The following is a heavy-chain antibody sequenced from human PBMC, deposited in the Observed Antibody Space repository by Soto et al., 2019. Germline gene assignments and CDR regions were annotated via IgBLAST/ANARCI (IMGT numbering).Heavy chain of an antibody. Sequence: ASVKVSCKASGGTFSSYAISWVRQAPGQGLEWMGGIIPIFGTANYAQKFQGRVTITADKSTSTAYMELSSLRSEDTAVYYCARAVVVLRYSSSSNWFDPWGQGPLVTVS. CDR1: GGTFSSYA. V-gene: IGHV1-69*06. D-gene: IGHD6-6*01. CDR2: IIPIFGTA. J-gene: IGHJ5*02. CDR3: ARAVVVLRYSSSSNWFDP.